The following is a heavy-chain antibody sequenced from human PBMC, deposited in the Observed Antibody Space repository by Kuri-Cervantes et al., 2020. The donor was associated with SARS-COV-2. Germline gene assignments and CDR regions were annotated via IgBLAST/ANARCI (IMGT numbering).Heavy chain of an antibody. D-gene: IGHD3-3*01. CDR3: ARHGENDFWSGYDAFDI. CDR2: ISSSSSYI. Sequence: GESLKISCAASGFTFSSYSMNWVRQAPGNGLEWVSSISSSSSYIYYADSVKGRFTISRDNAKNSLYLQMNSLRAEDTAVYYCARHGENDFWSGYDAFDIWGQGTMVTVSS. J-gene: IGHJ3*02. CDR1: GFTFSSYS. V-gene: IGHV3-21*01.